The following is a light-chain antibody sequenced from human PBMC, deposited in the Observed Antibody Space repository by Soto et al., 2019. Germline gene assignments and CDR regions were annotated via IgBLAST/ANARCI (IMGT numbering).Light chain of an antibody. V-gene: IGLV1-47*02. CDR1: NSNIGRDF. CDR2: STD. Sequence: QTVVTQPPSASGTPGQRVTISCSGSNSNIGRDFVSWYQQLPGVAPKLLIYSTDQRPSGVPARFSGSKSGTSASLAISGLRSEDEADYYCAVWDNSLSGWLFGGGTKLTVL. J-gene: IGLJ3*02. CDR3: AVWDNSLSGWL.